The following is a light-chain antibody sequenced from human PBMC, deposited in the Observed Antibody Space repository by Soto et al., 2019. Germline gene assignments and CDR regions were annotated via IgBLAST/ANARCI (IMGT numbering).Light chain of an antibody. V-gene: IGKV1-6*01. Sequence: AIEMTQSPSSLSASVGDRVTIACRASQGIRNDLGWYQQKPGKAPKLLIYAASSLQSGVPSRFSGSGSGTDFTLTISSLQPEDFATYYCLQDYNSPPTFGGGTKVEIK. J-gene: IGKJ4*01. CDR2: AAS. CDR3: LQDYNSPPT. CDR1: QGIRND.